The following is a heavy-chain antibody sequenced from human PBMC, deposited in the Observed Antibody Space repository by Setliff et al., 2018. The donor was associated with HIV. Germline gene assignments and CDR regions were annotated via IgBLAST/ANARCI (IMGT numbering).Heavy chain of an antibody. Sequence: PSETLSLTCAVYGGPLSGHYWSWIRQPPGQGLEWIGETSHSGKTNYDPSLKSRVTISVDTSKNQFSLKLTSVTAADTAVYYCVTSSSWSSRLSFWGPGMLVTV. CDR2: TSHSGKT. D-gene: IGHD2-2*01. CDR3: VTSSSWSSRLSF. V-gene: IGHV4-34*01. J-gene: IGHJ4*02. CDR1: GGPLSGHY.